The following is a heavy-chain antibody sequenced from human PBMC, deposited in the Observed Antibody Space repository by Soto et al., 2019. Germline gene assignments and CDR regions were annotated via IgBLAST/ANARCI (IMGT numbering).Heavy chain of an antibody. V-gene: IGHV4-34*01. CDR2: INHSGST. Sequence: PSETLSLTCAVYGGSFSGYYWSWIRQPPGKGLEWIGEINHSGSTNYNPSLKSRVTISVDTSKNQFSLKLSSVTAADTAVYYCARGPTITIFGVVGDGMDVWGQGTTVTVS. J-gene: IGHJ6*02. CDR3: ARGPTITIFGVVGDGMDV. D-gene: IGHD3-3*01. CDR1: GGSFSGYY.